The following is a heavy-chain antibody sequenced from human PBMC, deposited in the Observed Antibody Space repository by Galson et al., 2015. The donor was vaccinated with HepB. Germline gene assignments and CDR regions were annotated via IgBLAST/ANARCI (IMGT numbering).Heavy chain of an antibody. CDR2: ISAYNGNT. V-gene: IGHV1-18*01. CDR1: GYTFTSYG. CDR3: AREPSGSYDNAEAFDI. J-gene: IGHJ3*02. Sequence: SVKVSCKASGYTFTSYGISWVRQAPGQGLEWMGWISAYNGNTNYAQKLQGRVTMTTDTSTSTAYMELRSLRSDDTAVYYCAREPSGSYDNAEAFDIWGQGTMVTVSS. D-gene: IGHD1-26*01.